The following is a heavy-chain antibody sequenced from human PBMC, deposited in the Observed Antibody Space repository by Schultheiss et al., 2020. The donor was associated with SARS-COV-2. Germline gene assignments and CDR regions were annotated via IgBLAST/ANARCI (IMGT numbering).Heavy chain of an antibody. V-gene: IGHV3-66*01. J-gene: IGHJ4*02. CDR1: GFTVSSNY. CDR2: IYSGGST. D-gene: IGHD4-17*01. Sequence: GESLKISCAASGFTVSSNYMSWVRQAPGKGLEWVSVIYSGGSTYYADSVKGRFTISRDNAKNSLYLQMNSLRAEDTAVYYCAIYGDSPDYFDYWGQGTLVTVSS. CDR3: AIYGDSPDYFDY.